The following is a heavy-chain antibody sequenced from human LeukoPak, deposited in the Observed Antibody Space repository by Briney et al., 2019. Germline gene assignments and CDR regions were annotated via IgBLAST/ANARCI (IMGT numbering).Heavy chain of an antibody. Sequence: GGSLRLSCAASGFAFSSYWMHWVRQDPGKGLVWVSRINTDGTTTVYADSVRGRFTISRDNAKNTLYLQMNSLRGEDTAVYYCVRDGHGGSGSYWGQGTLVTVSS. J-gene: IGHJ4*02. D-gene: IGHD2-15*01. V-gene: IGHV3-74*01. CDR1: GFAFSSYW. CDR3: VRDGHGGSGSY. CDR2: INTDGTTT.